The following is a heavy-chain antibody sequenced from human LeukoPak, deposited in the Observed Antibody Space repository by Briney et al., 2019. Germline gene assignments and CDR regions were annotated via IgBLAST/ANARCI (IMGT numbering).Heavy chain of an antibody. CDR3: AREVVGATRTFDY. D-gene: IGHD1-26*01. J-gene: IGHJ4*02. CDR1: GFTFDDYA. CDR2: ISWNSGSI. V-gene: IGHV3-9*01. Sequence: AGGSLRLSCAASGFTFDDYAMHWVRQAPGKGLEWVSGISWNSGSIGYADSVKGRFTISRDNAKNSLYLQMNSLRAEDTAVYYCAREVVGATRTFDYWGQGTLVTVSS.